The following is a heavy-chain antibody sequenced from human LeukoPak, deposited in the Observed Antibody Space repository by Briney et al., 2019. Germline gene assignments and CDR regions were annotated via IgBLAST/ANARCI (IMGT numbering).Heavy chain of an antibody. CDR3: ARARVRSYCYDSSGFYTSDWHFDL. J-gene: IGHJ2*01. CDR1: GGSFSGYY. Sequence: SETLSLTCAVYGGSFSGYYLSWIRQPPGKGLEWIGEINHSGSTNYNPSLKSRVTISVDTSKNQFSLSLSSVTATDTAVYYCARARVRSYCYDSSGFYTSDWHFDLWGRGTLVTVSS. V-gene: IGHV4-34*01. D-gene: IGHD3-22*01. CDR2: INHSGST.